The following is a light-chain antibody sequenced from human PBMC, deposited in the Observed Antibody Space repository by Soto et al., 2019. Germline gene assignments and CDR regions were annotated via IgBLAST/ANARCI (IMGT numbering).Light chain of an antibody. Sequence: DIQMTQSPSSLSASVGDRVTIACRASQTIASHLNWYQQKPGKAPELLIYAASILQSGVPSSFSGSGSGTGFTLTISSLQPEDFATYYCQQTYSFPWTFGQGTKVEI. J-gene: IGKJ1*01. V-gene: IGKV1-39*01. CDR1: QTIASH. CDR2: AAS. CDR3: QQTYSFPWT.